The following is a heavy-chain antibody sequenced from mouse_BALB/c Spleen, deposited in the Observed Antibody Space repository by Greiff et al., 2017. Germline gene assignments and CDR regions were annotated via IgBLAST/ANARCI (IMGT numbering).Heavy chain of an antibody. CDR1: GDSITSGY. CDR3: ARVYYDYDGFAY. CDR2: ISYSGST. Sequence: DVKLVESGPSLVKPSQTLSLTCSVTGDSITSGYWNWIRKFPGNKLEYMGYISYSGSTYYNPSLKSRISITRDTSKNQYYLQLNSVTTEDTATYYCARVYYDYDGFAYWGQGTLVTVSA. J-gene: IGHJ3*01. D-gene: IGHD2-4*01. V-gene: IGHV3-8*02.